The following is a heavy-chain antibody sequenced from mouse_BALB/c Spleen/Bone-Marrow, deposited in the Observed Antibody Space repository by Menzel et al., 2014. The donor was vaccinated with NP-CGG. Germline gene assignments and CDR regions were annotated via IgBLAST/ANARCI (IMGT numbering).Heavy chain of an antibody. Sequence: EAQLVESGGGLVKPGGSLKPSCAASGFTFRDYAMSWVRQSPEKRLEWVAEISGGGSYTYYPDTVKGRFTISRGNAKNTLYLEMSSLKAEHTAIYYCARIIGPRCMDVWGAGTTVTVSS. CDR3: ARIIGPRCMDV. J-gene: IGHJ1*01. CDR2: ISGGGSYT. V-gene: IGHV5-9-4*01. CDR1: GFTFRDYA.